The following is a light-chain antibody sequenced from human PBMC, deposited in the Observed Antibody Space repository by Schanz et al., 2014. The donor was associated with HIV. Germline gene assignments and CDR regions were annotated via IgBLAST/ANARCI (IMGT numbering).Light chain of an antibody. V-gene: IGLV2-18*02. Sequence: QSALTQPPSVSGSPGQSVTISCTGTSSDVGSYNRVSWYQQPPGTAPKLMIYDVSNRPSGVSSRFSGSKSGNTAYLTISGLLAEDEADYYCSSFRDTNTVVFGGGTKLTVL. CDR2: DVS. CDR3: SSFRDTNTVV. CDR1: SSDVGSYNR. J-gene: IGLJ3*02.